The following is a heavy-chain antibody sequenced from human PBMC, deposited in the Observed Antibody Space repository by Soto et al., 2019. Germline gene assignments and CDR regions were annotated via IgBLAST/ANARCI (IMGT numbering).Heavy chain of an antibody. D-gene: IGHD7-27*01. J-gene: IGHJ6*02. CDR2: ISSSGSTI. V-gene: IGHV3-48*03. Sequence: VGSLRLSCAASGFTFSSYEMNWVRQAPGKGLEWVSYISSSGSTIYYADSVKGRFTISRDNAKNSLYLQMNSLRAEDTAVYYCARDGEYYYYYGMDVWGQGTTVTVSS. CDR1: GFTFSSYE. CDR3: ARDGEYYYYYGMDV.